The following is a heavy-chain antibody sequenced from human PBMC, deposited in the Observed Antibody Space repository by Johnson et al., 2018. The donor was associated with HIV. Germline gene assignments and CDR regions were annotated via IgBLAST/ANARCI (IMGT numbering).Heavy chain of an antibody. D-gene: IGHD1-26*01. CDR2: ISYDGSNE. V-gene: IGHV3-30-3*01. J-gene: IGHJ3*02. CDR3: AKDIGLSGSYFFGAFDM. Sequence: QVQLVESGGGFVQPGGSLRLSCAASGFTFSSYAMHWVRQAPGKGLEWVAVISYDGSNEYYTDSVKGRFSISRDNAKNSLFLQMHSLRAEDTALYYCAKDIGLSGSYFFGAFDMWGQGTMVTVSS. CDR1: GFTFSSYA.